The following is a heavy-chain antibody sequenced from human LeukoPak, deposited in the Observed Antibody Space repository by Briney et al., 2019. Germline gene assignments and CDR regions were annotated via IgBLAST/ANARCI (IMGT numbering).Heavy chain of an antibody. Sequence: PSETLSLTCAVSGYSISSGYYWGWIRQPPGKGLEWIGSIYHSGSTYYNPSLKSRVTISVDTSKNQFSLKLSSVTAADTAVYHCAREERYCSSTSCYRGHYFDYWGQGTLVTVSS. V-gene: IGHV4-38-2*02. CDR2: IYHSGST. CDR1: GYSISSGYY. J-gene: IGHJ4*02. D-gene: IGHD2-2*02. CDR3: AREERYCSSTSCYRGHYFDY.